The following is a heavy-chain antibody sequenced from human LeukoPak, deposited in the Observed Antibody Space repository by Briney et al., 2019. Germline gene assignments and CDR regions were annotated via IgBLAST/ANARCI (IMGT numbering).Heavy chain of an antibody. CDR2: INPNSGGT. CDR3: ARGGRDYYDSSGYPYSEGFDY. Sequence: GASVKVSCRASGYTFTGYYMHWVRQAPGQGLEWMGRINPNSGGTNYAQKFQGWVTMTRDTSISTAYMELSRLRSDDTAVYYCARGGRDYYDSSGYPYSEGFDYWGQGTLVTVSS. J-gene: IGHJ4*02. V-gene: IGHV1-2*04. CDR1: GYTFTGYY. D-gene: IGHD3-22*01.